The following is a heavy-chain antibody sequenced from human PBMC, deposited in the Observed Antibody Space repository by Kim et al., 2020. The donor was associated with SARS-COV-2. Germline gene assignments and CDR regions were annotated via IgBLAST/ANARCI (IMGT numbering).Heavy chain of an antibody. J-gene: IGHJ4*02. CDR2: ISGSGGST. CDR1: GFTFSSYA. V-gene: IGHV3-23*01. CDR3: AKPGKRQLVLFRSLDY. Sequence: GGSLRLSCAASGFTFSSYAMSWVRQAPGKGLEWVSAISGSGGSTYYADSVKGRFTISRDNSKNTLYLQMNSLRAEDTAVYYCAKPGKRQLVLFRSLDYWGQGTLVTVSS. D-gene: IGHD6-6*01.